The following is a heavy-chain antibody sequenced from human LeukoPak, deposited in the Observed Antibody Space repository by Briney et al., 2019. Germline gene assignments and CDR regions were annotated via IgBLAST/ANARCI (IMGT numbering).Heavy chain of an antibody. D-gene: IGHD6-13*01. CDR2: ISGSGGST. Sequence: GGSLRLSCAASGFTFSSYAMSWVRQAPGKGLEWVSAISGSGGSTNYADSVKGRFTISRDNSKNTLYLQMNSLRAEDTAVYYCAKASGYSSSWYEDYWGQGTLVTVSS. J-gene: IGHJ4*02. CDR3: AKASGYSSSWYEDY. CDR1: GFTFSSYA. V-gene: IGHV3-23*01.